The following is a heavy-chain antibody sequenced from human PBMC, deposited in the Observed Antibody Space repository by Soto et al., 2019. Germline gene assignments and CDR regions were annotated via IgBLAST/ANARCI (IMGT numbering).Heavy chain of an antibody. V-gene: IGHV4-59*01. J-gene: IGHJ4*02. D-gene: IGHD3-16*01. CDR1: GGSISSYY. CDR2: IYYIGST. CDR3: ARAWGLYFDY. Sequence: SETLSLTCTVSGGSISSYYWSWIRQPPGKGLEWIGYIYYIGSTNYNPSLKSRVTISVDTSKNQFSLKLSSVTAADTAVYYCARAWGLYFDYWGQGTLVTVSS.